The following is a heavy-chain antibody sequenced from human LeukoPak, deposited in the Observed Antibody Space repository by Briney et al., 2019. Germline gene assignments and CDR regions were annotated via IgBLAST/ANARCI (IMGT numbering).Heavy chain of an antibody. Sequence: GGSLRLSCAASGFTFSSYWMHWVRQAPGKGLVWVSRINTAGSSTTYADSVKGRFTISRDNAKNTLYLQMNSLRAEDTAVYYCAKDLRDIVVVVAATPMFTDAFDIWGQGTMVTVSS. CDR1: GFTFSSYW. J-gene: IGHJ3*02. CDR3: AKDLRDIVVVVAATPMFTDAFDI. D-gene: IGHD2-15*01. V-gene: IGHV3-74*01. CDR2: INTAGSST.